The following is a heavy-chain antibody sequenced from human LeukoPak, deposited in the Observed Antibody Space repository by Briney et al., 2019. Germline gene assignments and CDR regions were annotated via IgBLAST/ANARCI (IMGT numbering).Heavy chain of an antibody. D-gene: IGHD2-15*01. V-gene: IGHV4-59*12. CDR1: DGSINSYY. CDR3: ATQAATSDY. J-gene: IGHJ4*02. Sequence: SETLSLTCSVSDGSINSYYWNWIRRPPGKGLEWIGYIYYNGNTNYSPSLKSRVTISVDTSKNQFSLKLSSVTAADTAVYYCATQAATSDYWGQGTLVTVSS. CDR2: IYYNGNT.